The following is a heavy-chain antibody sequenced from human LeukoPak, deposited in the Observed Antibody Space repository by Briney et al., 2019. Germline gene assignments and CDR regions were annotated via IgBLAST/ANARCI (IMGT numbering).Heavy chain of an antibody. CDR2: INHSGST. CDR3: ARLGQPNAFDI. V-gene: IGHV4-34*01. D-gene: IGHD7-27*01. CDR1: GGSFSGYY. Sequence: SETLSLTCAVYGGSFSGYYWSWIRQSPGKGLEWIGEINHSGSTNYNPSLKGRVTISVDTSKNQFSLKLSSVTAADTAVYYCARLGQPNAFDIWGQGTMVTVSP. J-gene: IGHJ3*02.